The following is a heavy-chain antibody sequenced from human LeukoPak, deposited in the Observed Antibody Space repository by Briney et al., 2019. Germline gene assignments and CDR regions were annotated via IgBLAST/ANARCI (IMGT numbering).Heavy chain of an antibody. Sequence: PGGSLRLSCAASGFTFSSYWMHWVRQAPGEGLVWVSRLNSDGSSTGYADSVKGRFTISRDNAKNTLYLQMNSLRAEDTAVYYCVRDLRYCSSTSCYDPCFDYWGQGTLVTVSS. CDR3: VRDLRYCSSTSCYDPCFDY. V-gene: IGHV3-74*01. CDR1: GFTFSSYW. J-gene: IGHJ4*02. D-gene: IGHD2-2*01. CDR2: LNSDGSST.